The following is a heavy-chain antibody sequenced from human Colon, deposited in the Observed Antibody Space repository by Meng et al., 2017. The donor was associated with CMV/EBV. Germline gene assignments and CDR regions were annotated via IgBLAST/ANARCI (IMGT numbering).Heavy chain of an antibody. D-gene: IGHD3-3*01. CDR3: ARDLRSRGGRGYYYYGMDV. Sequence: GESLKISCAASGFTVSSNYMSWVRRAPGKGLEWVSVIYSGGSTYYADSVKGRFTIPRDNSKNTLYLQMNSLRAEDTAVYYCARDLRSRGGRGYYYYGMDVWGQGTTVTVSS. J-gene: IGHJ6*02. CDR1: GFTVSSNY. CDR2: IYSGGST. V-gene: IGHV3-66*02.